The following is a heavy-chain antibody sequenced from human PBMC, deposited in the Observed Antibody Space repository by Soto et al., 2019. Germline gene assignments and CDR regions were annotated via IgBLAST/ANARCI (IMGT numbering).Heavy chain of an antibody. CDR3: ARTRYVWGSYRHHPVLSVFDY. D-gene: IGHD3-16*02. CDR1: GGTFSSYA. Sequence: SVKVSCKASGGTFSSYAISWVRQAPGQGLEWMGGIIPIFGTANYAQKFQGRVTITADESTSTAYMELSSLRSEDTAVYYCARTRYVWGSYRHHPVLSVFDYWGPGTLVTVSS. CDR2: IIPIFGTA. V-gene: IGHV1-69*13. J-gene: IGHJ4*02.